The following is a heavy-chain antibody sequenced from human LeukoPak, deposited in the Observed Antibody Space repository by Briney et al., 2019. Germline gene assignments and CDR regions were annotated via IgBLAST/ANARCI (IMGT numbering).Heavy chain of an antibody. CDR2: IRYDGSNK. J-gene: IGHJ4*02. CDR1: GFTFSSYG. Sequence: GGSLRLSCAASGFTFSSYGMHWVRQAPGKGLEWVAFIRYDGSNKYYADSVKGRFAISRDNSKGTVHLQMNTLRPEDTAIYYCAKDDGWLQYGNWGRGTLVTVSS. CDR3: AKDDGWLQYGN. D-gene: IGHD5-24*01. V-gene: IGHV3-30*02.